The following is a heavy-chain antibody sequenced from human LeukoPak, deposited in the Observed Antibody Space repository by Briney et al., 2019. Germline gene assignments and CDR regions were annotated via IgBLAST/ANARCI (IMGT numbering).Heavy chain of an antibody. CDR1: GFTFSTYG. J-gene: IGHJ4*02. D-gene: IGHD6-19*01. V-gene: IGHV3-23*01. CDR2: VSGSSGNT. CDR3: ARQWLVNG. Sequence: GGSLRLSCAASGFTFSTYGITWVRQAPGKGLEWVSGVSGSSGNTYYVDSVKGRFTISRDNSKNTLYLQMNSLRDEDTAVYYCARQWLVNGWGQGTRVTVSS.